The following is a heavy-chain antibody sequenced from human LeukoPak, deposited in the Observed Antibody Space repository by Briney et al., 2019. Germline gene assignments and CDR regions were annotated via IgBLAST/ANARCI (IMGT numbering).Heavy chain of an antibody. D-gene: IGHD3-22*01. CDR3: ARSPDSSGYYLQD. J-gene: IGHJ4*02. V-gene: IGHV3-23*01. Sequence: PGGSLRLSCAASGFTFSNYAMNWVRQAPGKGLEWVSAISGSGGSTYYADSVKGRFTISRGNSKNTLYLQMNSLRAEDTAVYYCARSPDSSGYYLQDWGQGTLVTVSS. CDR2: ISGSGGST. CDR1: GFTFSNYA.